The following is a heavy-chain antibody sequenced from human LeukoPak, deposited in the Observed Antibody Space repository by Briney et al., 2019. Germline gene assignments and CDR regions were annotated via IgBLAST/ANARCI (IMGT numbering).Heavy chain of an antibody. CDR1: LFTLISYS. Sequence: PGGSLRLSFVGSLFTLISYSRNWVGQAPGRGREGVASISSSSRYIYDADSVKGRFTISRDNAKNSLYLQMNRLRAEDTAVYYCARDMGRHAGGLLYYYYYGMDVWGQGTTVTVSS. D-gene: IGHD2/OR15-2a*01. CDR3: ARDMGRHAGGLLYYYYYGMDV. CDR2: ISSSSRYI. V-gene: IGHV3-21*01. J-gene: IGHJ6*02.